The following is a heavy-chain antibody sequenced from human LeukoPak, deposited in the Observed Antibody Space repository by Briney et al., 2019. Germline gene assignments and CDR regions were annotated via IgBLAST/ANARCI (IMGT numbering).Heavy chain of an antibody. CDR1: GFTVRSNY. J-gene: IGHJ4*02. CDR2: IFNDGST. D-gene: IGHD5-12*01. Sequence: GGSLRLSCAASGFTVRSNYMSWVRQAPGKGLEWVSLIFNDGSTYYADSVKARFTISRDNSKNTLYLQMNSLRAEDTAVYYCARDEGGSDYWGQGTLVTVSS. V-gene: IGHV3-53*05. CDR3: ARDEGGSDY.